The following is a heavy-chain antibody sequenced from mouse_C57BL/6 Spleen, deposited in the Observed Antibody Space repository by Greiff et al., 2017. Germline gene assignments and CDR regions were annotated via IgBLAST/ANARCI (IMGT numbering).Heavy chain of an antibody. CDR2: IDPSDSET. CDR3: ARDWDVGGY. D-gene: IGHD4-1*01. Sequence: QVQLQQPGAELVRPGSSVKLSCKASGYTFTSYWMHWVKQRPIQGLEWIGNIDPSDSETHYNQKFKDKATLTVDKSSSTAYMQLSSLTSEDAAVYYCARDWDVGGYWGQGTTLTVSS. J-gene: IGHJ2*01. V-gene: IGHV1-52*01. CDR1: GYTFTSYW.